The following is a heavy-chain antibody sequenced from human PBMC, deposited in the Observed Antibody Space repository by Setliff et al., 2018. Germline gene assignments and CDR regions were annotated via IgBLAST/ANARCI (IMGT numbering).Heavy chain of an antibody. CDR1: GFTFRNYA. J-gene: IGHJ4*02. CDR3: VIPFCAGATCPPS. D-gene: IGHD2-21*01. CDR2: ISAYNGDT. Sequence: ASVKVSCKASGFTFRNYAISWVRQAPGQGLEWMGWISAYNGDTTYAQNLQGRVTMTRDTSIRTAYLEMNSLKSDDTAVYYCVIPFCAGATCPPSWGQGTLVTVSS. V-gene: IGHV1-18*01.